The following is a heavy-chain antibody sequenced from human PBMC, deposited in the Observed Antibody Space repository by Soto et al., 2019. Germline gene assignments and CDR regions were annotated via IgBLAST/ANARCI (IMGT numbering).Heavy chain of an antibody. J-gene: IGHJ6*02. CDR2: VHVSGGT. Sequence: WTRQSAGKGLEWIGHVHVSGGTDYNAPLQSRVSMSVDTSNNHVSLKLRSMTAADTAIYYCARDSYGWYTGFDLDVWGPGTTVTVSS. D-gene: IGHD5-12*01. CDR3: ARDSYGWYTGFDLDV. V-gene: IGHV4-4*07.